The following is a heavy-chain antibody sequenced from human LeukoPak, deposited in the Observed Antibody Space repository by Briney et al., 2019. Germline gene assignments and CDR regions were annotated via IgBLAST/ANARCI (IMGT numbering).Heavy chain of an antibody. D-gene: IGHD6-19*01. CDR1: GGSISNYY. CDR3: ARRKAVRPDYYFAY. J-gene: IGHJ4*02. V-gene: IGHV4-59*08. Sequence: KTSETLSLTCSVSGGSISNYYWTWSRHPPGKGMGWDGYIYYSGTTNYNPSLKSRVTISIHTTKNQFSLNLISVTAADTAVYYCARRKAVRPDYYFAYWGQGTLATISS. CDR2: IYYSGTT.